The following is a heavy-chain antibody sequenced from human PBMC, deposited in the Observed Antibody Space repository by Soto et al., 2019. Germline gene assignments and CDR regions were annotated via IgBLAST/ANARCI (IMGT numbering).Heavy chain of an antibody. D-gene: IGHD3-3*01. Sequence: SVKVSCKASGGTFSSYAISWVRQAPGQGLEWMGGIIPIFGTANYAQKFQGRVTITADESTSTAYMELSSLRSEDTAVYYCASVSINYDFWSGYYPFDYWGQGTLVTVSS. CDR3: ASVSINYDFWSGYYPFDY. V-gene: IGHV1-69*13. CDR1: GGTFSSYA. CDR2: IIPIFGTA. J-gene: IGHJ4*02.